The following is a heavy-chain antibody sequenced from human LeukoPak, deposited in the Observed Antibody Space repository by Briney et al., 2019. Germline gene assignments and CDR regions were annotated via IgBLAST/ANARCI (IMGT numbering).Heavy chain of an antibody. J-gene: IGHJ4*02. V-gene: IGHV4-59*08. CDR1: GGXXSXYY. CDR2: IYWSGST. D-gene: IGHD1-26*01. Sequence: SETLSLTCTVSGGXXSXYYXXXIXXPXGXXXEXIGDIYWSGSTNYNPSLKSRVTISVDTSKNQFSLRLSSVTAADTAVYYSARLASGSYGPLTPFDYWGQGTLVTVSS. CDR3: ARLASGSYGPLTPFDY.